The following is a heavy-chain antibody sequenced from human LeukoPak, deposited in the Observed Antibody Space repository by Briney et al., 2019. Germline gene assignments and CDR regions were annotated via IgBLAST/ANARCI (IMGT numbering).Heavy chain of an antibody. J-gene: IGHJ4*02. D-gene: IGHD3-10*01. CDR2: ISWNSGSI. Sequence: GGSLRLSCAASGFTFDDYAMHWVRQAPGKGLEWVSGISWNSGSIGYADSVKGRFTISRDNAKNSLYLQMNSLRAEDTAVYYCARDSYGSGSEQFDYWGQGTLVTVSS. CDR1: GFTFDDYA. CDR3: ARDSYGSGSEQFDY. V-gene: IGHV3-9*01.